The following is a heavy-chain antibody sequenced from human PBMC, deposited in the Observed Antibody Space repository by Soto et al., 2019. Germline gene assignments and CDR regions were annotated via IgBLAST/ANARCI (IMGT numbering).Heavy chain of an antibody. D-gene: IGHD6-19*01. J-gene: IGHJ3*02. Sequence: PSETLSLTCAVYGGSFSGYSWSWILQPPGKGLEWIGEINHSGSTNYNPSLKSRVTISVDTSKNQFSLKLSSVTAADTAVYYCARGKAHIAVAGRRAFDIWGQGTMVT. V-gene: IGHV4-34*01. CDR1: GGSFSGYS. CDR3: ARGKAHIAVAGRRAFDI. CDR2: INHSGST.